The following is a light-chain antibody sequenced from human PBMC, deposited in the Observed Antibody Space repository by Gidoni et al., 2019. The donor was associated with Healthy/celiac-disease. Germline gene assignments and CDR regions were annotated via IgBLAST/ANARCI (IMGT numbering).Light chain of an antibody. Sequence: QSALTQPPSASGSPGQSVTISCTGTSSDVGGYNYVSWYQQHPGKAPQLMIYEVSKRPSGFPDRFSGSKSGNMASLTVSGLQAEDEADYYCSSYAGSNNLDVFGTGTKVTVL. V-gene: IGLV2-8*01. CDR1: SSDVGGYNY. CDR3: SSYAGSNNLDV. J-gene: IGLJ1*01. CDR2: EVS.